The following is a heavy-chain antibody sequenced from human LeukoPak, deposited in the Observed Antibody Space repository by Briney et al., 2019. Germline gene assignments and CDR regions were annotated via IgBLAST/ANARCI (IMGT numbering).Heavy chain of an antibody. D-gene: IGHD2-2*01. CDR1: GGSISSYY. CDR3: ARVVVPTNFDY. J-gene: IGHJ4*02. V-gene: IGHV4-59*01. CDR2: ISYSGST. Sequence: KPSETLSLTCSVSGGSISSYYWSWVRQPPGKGLEWIGYISYSGSTNYNPSLKSRVTISLDTSKNQFSLRLSSVTAADTAVYYCARVVVPTNFDYWGQATLVSVSS.